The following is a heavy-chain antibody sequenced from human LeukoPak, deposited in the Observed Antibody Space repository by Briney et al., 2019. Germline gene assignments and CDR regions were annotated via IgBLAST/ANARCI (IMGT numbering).Heavy chain of an antibody. J-gene: IGHJ4*02. V-gene: IGHV3-48*04. D-gene: IGHD3-22*01. Sequence: GGSLRLSCAASGFTFSSYSMNWVRRAPGKGLEWVSYISSSSSTIYYADSVKGRFTISRDNAKNSLYLQMNSLSAEDTAVYFCARETYFYDTDYYYVKYFDSWGQGTLVTVSS. CDR3: ARETYFYDTDYYYVKYFDS. CDR1: GFTFSSYS. CDR2: ISSSSSTI.